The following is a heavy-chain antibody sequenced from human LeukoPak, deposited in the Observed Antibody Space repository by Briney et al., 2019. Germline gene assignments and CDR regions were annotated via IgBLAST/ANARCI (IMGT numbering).Heavy chain of an antibody. CDR3: ARDREIWLPHNWFDP. CDR2: IKQDGSEE. CDR1: GFTFSSYW. V-gene: IGHV3-7*01. Sequence: GGSLRLSCAASGFTFSSYWMSWVRQAPGKGLEWVANIKQDGSEEYYVDSVKGRFTISRDNAKNSLFLQMNSLRAEDTAVYYCARDREIWLPHNWFDPWGQGTLVTVSS. D-gene: IGHD5-24*01. J-gene: IGHJ5*02.